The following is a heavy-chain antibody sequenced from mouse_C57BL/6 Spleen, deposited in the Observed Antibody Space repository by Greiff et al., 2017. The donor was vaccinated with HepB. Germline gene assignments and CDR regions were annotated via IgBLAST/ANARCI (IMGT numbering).Heavy chain of an antibody. CDR3: ARGEIYYYGSSYVGAMDY. CDR1: GYTFTSYW. Sequence: VQLQQSGTELVKPGASVKLSCKASGYTFTSYWMHWVKQRPGQGLEWIGNINPSNGGTNYNEKFKSKATLTVDKSSSTAYMQLSSLTSEDSAVYYCARGEIYYYGSSYVGAMDYWGQGTSVTVSS. CDR2: INPSNGGT. V-gene: IGHV1-53*01. D-gene: IGHD1-1*01. J-gene: IGHJ4*01.